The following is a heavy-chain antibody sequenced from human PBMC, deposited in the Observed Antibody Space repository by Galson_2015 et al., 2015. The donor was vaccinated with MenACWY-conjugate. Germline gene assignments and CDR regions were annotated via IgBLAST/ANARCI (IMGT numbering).Heavy chain of an antibody. CDR3: AREAAAVAVLFDY. D-gene: IGHD6-19*01. CDR1: GGTFSSYA. Sequence: SVKVSCKASGGTFSSYAISWVRQAPGQGLEWMGGIIPILGTANYAQKFQGRVTITADKSTSTAYMELSSLRSEDTAVYYCAREAAAVAVLFDYWGQGTLVTVSS. J-gene: IGHJ4*02. V-gene: IGHV1-69*10. CDR2: IIPILGTA.